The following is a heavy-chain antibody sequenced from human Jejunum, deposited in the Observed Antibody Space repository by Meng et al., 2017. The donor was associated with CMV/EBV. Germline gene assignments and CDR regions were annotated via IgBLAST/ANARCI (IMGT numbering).Heavy chain of an antibody. D-gene: IGHD4-23*01. V-gene: IGHV3-23*01. Sequence: EVQLWESXXGXVXXGGXLRLTCAASGFTFSNYAMSWVRQAPGKGLEWVSGISASGGSTYYADSVKGQFTISRDTSKNTLYLQMNSLRAEDTAVYYCAKGGITVVTDFDYWGQGALVTVSS. CDR1: GFTFSNYA. J-gene: IGHJ4*02. CDR3: AKGGITVVTDFDY. CDR2: ISASGGST.